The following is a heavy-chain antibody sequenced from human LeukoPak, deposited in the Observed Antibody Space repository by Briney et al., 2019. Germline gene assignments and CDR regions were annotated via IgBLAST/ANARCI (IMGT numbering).Heavy chain of an antibody. D-gene: IGHD6-13*01. CDR2: ISYEGSNN. CDR1: GFTVTSYC. J-gene: IGHJ4*02. CDR3: AKVSYAAAAGEHDY. Sequence: GGSLRLSCAASGFTVTSYCMRWVRQAPGKGLEWVAVISYEGSNNYYADSVKGRFTMSRDNSKNTLYLQMKSLRGENTAVYYCAKVSYAAAAGEHDYWGQGTLVTVSS. V-gene: IGHV3-30*18.